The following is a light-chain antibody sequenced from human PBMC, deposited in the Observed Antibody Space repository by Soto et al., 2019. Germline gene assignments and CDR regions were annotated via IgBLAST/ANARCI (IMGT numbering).Light chain of an antibody. CDR2: GAS. CDR1: QSVGSR. CDR3: QQYGGSTRT. Sequence: VMTQSPVTLSGSPGEKATLCCRASQSVGSRLAWYQQKPGQAPRLLIYGASNRATGVPDRITGSGSGTDFTLCIGGLEPEDFAVYYCQQYGGSTRTFGQGTKVDIK. J-gene: IGKJ1*01. V-gene: IGKV3-20*01.